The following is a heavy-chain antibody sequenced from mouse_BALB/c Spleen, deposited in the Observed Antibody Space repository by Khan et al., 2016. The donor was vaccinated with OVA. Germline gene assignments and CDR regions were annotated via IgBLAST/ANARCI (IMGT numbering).Heavy chain of an antibody. CDR2: MNPSSDYT. CDR3: ARNRSDGYTYGMDY. V-gene: IGHV1-4*01. Sequence: QVQLQQSGAELARPGASVKMSCKASGYTFTSYTMHWVKQRPGQGLEWIGYMNPSSDYTNYNQKFKDKATLTADKSSSTAYMQLSSLTSEDSAVYYGARNRSDGYTYGMDYWGQGTSVTVSS. CDR1: GYTFTSYT. J-gene: IGHJ4*01. D-gene: IGHD2-3*01.